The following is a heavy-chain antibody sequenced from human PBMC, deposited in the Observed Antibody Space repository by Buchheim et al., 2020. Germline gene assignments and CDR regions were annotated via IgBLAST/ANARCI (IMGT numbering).Heavy chain of an antibody. J-gene: IGHJ4*02. Sequence: QVQLVESGGGVVQPGRSLRLSCAASGFTFSSYGMHWVRQAQGKGLEWVAVISYDGSNKYYADSVKGRFTISRDNSKNTLYLQMNSLRAEDTAVYYCAKGALVGATTGASGIDYWGQGTL. D-gene: IGHD1-26*01. CDR2: ISYDGSNK. CDR1: GFTFSSYG. V-gene: IGHV3-30*18. CDR3: AKGALVGATTGASGIDY.